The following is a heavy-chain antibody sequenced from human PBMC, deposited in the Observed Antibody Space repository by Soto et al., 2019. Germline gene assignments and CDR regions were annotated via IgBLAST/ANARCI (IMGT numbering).Heavy chain of an antibody. CDR3: AREAGADWPNSYYYGMDV. J-gene: IGHJ6*02. D-gene: IGHD2-21*02. CDR1: GFTFSSYG. CDR2: IWYDGSNK. Sequence: QVQLVESGGGVVQPGRSLRLSCAASGFTFSSYGMHWVRQAPGKGLEWVAVIWYDGSNKYYADSVKGRFTISRDNSKNTLYLQMNSLSAEDTAVYYCAREAGADWPNSYYYGMDVWGQGTTVTVSS. V-gene: IGHV3-33*01.